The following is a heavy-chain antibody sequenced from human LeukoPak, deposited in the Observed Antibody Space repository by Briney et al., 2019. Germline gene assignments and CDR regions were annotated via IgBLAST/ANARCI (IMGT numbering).Heavy chain of an antibody. Sequence: GGSLRLSCATSGFTFNSFGMHWVRQAPGKGLEWVGRIKSKTDGGTTDYAAPVKGRFTISRDDSKNTLYLQMNSLKTEDTAVYYCTTDATGLSDYWGQGTLVTVSS. V-gene: IGHV3-15*01. CDR2: IKSKTDGGTT. D-gene: IGHD2/OR15-2a*01. CDR3: TTDATGLSDY. CDR1: GFTFNSFG. J-gene: IGHJ4*02.